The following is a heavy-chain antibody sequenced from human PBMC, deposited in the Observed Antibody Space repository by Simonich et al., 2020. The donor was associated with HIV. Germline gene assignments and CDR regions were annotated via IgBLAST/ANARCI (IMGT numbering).Heavy chain of an antibody. V-gene: IGHV4-39*01. D-gene: IGHD6-19*01. Sequence: QLQLQESGPGLVKLSVTLSLICTVSGGPISSSRYYWAWLRPPPGKGMKWIWSIYYYAPTSYNPSLKSRGTISVDTSKNQCALRLTSLTAADTAVYYCARRGRIAVTGYYFDYWGQGTLVTVSS. CDR1: GGPISSSRYY. J-gene: IGHJ4*02. CDR2: IYYYAPT. CDR3: ARRGRIAVTGYYFDY.